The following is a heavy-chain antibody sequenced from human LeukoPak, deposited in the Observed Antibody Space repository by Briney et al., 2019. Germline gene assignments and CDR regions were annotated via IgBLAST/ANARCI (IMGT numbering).Heavy chain of an antibody. CDR3: ASTISGWPYYFDY. Sequence: PSETLSLTCTVSGGSISSYYWSWIRQPPGKGLEWIGYIYYSGSTNYNPSLKSRVTISVDTSKNQFSLKLSSVTAADTAVYYCASTISGWPYYFDYWGQGTLVTVSS. CDR1: GGSISSYY. J-gene: IGHJ4*02. D-gene: IGHD6-19*01. V-gene: IGHV4-59*01. CDR2: IYYSGST.